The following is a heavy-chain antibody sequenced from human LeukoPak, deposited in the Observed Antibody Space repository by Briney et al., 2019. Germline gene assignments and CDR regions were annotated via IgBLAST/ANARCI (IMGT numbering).Heavy chain of an antibody. CDR2: IYHSGST. D-gene: IGHD5-18*01. J-gene: IGHJ4*02. CDR1: GYSISSGYY. V-gene: IGHV4-38-2*01. CDR3: ARVYSYGLIADY. Sequence: SETLSLTCAVSGYSISSGYYWGWIRQPPGKGLEWIGSIYHSGSTYYSPSLKSRVTISVDTSKNQFSLKLSSVTAADTAVYYCARVYSYGLIADYWGQGTLVTVSS.